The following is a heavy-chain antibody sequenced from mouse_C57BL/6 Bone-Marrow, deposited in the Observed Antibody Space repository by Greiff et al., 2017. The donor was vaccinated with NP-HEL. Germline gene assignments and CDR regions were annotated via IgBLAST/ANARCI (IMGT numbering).Heavy chain of an antibody. V-gene: IGHV5-4*01. CDR3: ARGYYSWYVDV. D-gene: IGHD1-1*01. J-gene: IGHJ1*03. Sequence: EVQGVESGGGLVKPGGSLKLSCAASGFTFSSYAMSWVRQTPEKRLEWVATISDGGSYTYYPDNVKGRFTISRDNAKNNLYLQMSHLKSEDTAMYYCARGYYSWYVDVWGTGTTVTVSS. CDR2: ISDGGSYT. CDR1: GFTFSSYA.